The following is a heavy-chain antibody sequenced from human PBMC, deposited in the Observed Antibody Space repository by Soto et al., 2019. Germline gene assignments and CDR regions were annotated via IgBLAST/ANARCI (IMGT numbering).Heavy chain of an antibody. D-gene: IGHD1-26*01. CDR1: GFTFSSYA. V-gene: IGHV3-23*01. CDR2: ISGSGGST. Sequence: VGSLRLSCAASGFTFSSYAMSWVRQAPGKGLEWVSVISGSGGSTYYADSVKGRFTISRDNSKNTLYLQMNSLRAEDTAVYYCAKDRIDSGSYYDYYYGMDVWGQGTTVTVSS. J-gene: IGHJ6*02. CDR3: AKDRIDSGSYYDYYYGMDV.